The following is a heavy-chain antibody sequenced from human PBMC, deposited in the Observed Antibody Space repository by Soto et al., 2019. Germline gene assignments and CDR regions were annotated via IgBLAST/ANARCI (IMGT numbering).Heavy chain of an antibody. CDR1: GGSISSGGYY. D-gene: IGHD3-10*01. J-gene: IGHJ4*02. V-gene: IGHV4-31*03. CDR2: IYYSGST. CDR3: ARALSYYYGSGSYSEDPYFDY. Sequence: SETLSLTCTVSGGSISSGGYYWSWIRQHPGKGLEWIGYIYYSGSTYYNPSLKSRVTISVDTSKNQFSLKLSSVTAADTAVYYCARALSYYYGSGSYSEDPYFDYWGQGTLVTVSS.